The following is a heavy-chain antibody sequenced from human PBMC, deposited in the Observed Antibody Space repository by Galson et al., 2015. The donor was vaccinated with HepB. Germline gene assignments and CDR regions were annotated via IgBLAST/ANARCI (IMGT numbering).Heavy chain of an antibody. J-gene: IGHJ4*02. CDR1: GFTFSNFA. D-gene: IGHD3-22*01. CDR2: ISYDGGNI. Sequence: SLRLSCAASGFTFSNFALHWVRQAPGMGLEWVAVISYDGGNIYYSDSVKGRFTISRDDSKNTLFVQMNNLRPNDTAVYFCARDVDDSSGSYFDSWGQGTLVTVSS. V-gene: IGHV3-30-3*01. CDR3: ARDVDDSSGSYFDS.